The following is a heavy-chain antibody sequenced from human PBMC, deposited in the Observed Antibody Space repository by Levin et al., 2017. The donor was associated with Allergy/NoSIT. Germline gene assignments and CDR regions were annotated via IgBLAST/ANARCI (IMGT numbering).Heavy chain of an antibody. CDR1: GFTFSDYF. CDR2: ISSSGSTI. CDR3: EREEVQQLVQGGLWDLQEKSNDYGMDG. D-gene: IGHD6-13*01. J-gene: IGHJ6*02. Sequence: RAGGSLRLSCAASGFTFSDYFMSWIRQAPGKGLEWVSYISSSGSTIYYADSVKGRFTISRDTAKNSLYLQMNSLRAEDTAVYYCEREEVQQLVQGGLWDLQEKSNDYGMDGWGQGTTVTVSS. V-gene: IGHV3-11*01.